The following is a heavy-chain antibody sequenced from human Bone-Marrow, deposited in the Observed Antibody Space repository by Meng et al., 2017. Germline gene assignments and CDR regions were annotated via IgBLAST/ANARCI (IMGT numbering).Heavy chain of an antibody. CDR1: GGSITSGDYY. CDR2: IYTRGTT. V-gene: IGHV4-61*02. J-gene: IGHJ4*02. D-gene: IGHD1-26*01. CDR3: AREMRGVSYSYFFDY. Sequence: SETLSLTCIVSGGSITSGDYYWSWIRQPAGKGLEWIGRIYTRGTTDYNPSLNSRVTVSLDTSKNQFSLKLSSVTATDTAVYYCAREMRGVSYSYFFDYWGQGTLVTVSS.